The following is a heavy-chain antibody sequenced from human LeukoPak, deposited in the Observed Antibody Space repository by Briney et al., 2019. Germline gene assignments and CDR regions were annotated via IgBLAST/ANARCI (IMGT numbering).Heavy chain of an antibody. D-gene: IGHD3-9*01. J-gene: IGHJ4*02. CDR2: IIPIFGTA. V-gene: IGHV1-69*13. CDR1: GGTFSSYA. CDR3: AREGYDILTASGGYYFDY. Sequence: ASVKVSCKASGGTFSSYAISWVRQAPGQGLEWMGGIIPIFGTANYAQKFQGRVTITADESTSTAYMELSSLRSEDTAVYYCAREGYDILTASGGYYFDYWGQGTLVTVSS.